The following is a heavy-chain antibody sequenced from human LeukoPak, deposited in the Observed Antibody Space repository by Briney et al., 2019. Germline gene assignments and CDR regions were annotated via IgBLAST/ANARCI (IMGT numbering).Heavy chain of an antibody. Sequence: SQTLSLTCAISGDSVSSNSAAWNWIRQSPSRGLEWLGRTYYRSKWYNDYAVSVKSRITINPDTSKNQFSLQLNSVTPEDTAVYYCARDGLDDYGAEAPFDYWGQGTLVNVSS. D-gene: IGHD4-17*01. V-gene: IGHV6-1*01. CDR1: GDSVSSNSAA. CDR2: TYYRSKWYN. J-gene: IGHJ4*02. CDR3: ARDGLDDYGAEAPFDY.